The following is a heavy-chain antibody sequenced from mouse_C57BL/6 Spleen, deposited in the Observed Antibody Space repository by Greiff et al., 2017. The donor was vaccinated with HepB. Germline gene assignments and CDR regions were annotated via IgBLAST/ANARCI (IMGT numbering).Heavy chain of an antibody. CDR1: GFNIKDDY. J-gene: IGHJ3*01. CDR3: TTNSNYVRFAY. CDR2: IDPENGDT. D-gene: IGHD2-5*01. V-gene: IGHV14-4*01. Sequence: VQLKESGAELVRPGASVKLSCTASGFNIKDDYMHWVKQRPEQGLEWIGWIDPENGDTEYASKFQGKATITADTSSNTAYLQLSSLTSEDTAVYYCTTNSNYVRFAYWGQGTRVTVSA.